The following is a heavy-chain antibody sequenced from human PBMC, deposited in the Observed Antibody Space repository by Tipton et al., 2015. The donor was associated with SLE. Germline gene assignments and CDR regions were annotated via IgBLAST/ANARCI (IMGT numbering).Heavy chain of an antibody. J-gene: IGHJ3*02. CDR3: ARGRSNFYYYDSTGYSLYGFDI. V-gene: IGHV4-34*01. CDR1: GGSFSGYY. D-gene: IGHD3-22*01. Sequence: TLSLTCDVYGGSFSGYYWSWIRQPPGKGLEWIGEINHSGSTNYKPSLKSRVTISLDTSKNQFSLKLSSVTAADTAVYYCARGRSNFYYYDSTGYSLYGFDIWGQGTTVTVSS. CDR2: INHSGST.